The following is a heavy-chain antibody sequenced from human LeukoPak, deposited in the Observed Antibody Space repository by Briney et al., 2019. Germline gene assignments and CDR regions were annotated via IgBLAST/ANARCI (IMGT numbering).Heavy chain of an antibody. CDR1: GFTVSSNY. J-gene: IGHJ4*02. D-gene: IGHD5-12*01. CDR2: IYSGGST. Sequence: QSGGSLRLSCTVSGFTVSSNYMSWVRQAPGKGLEWVSVIYSGGSTYYADSVKGRFTISRDNSKNTLYLQMNSLRAEDTAVYYCARANRGYSGYSDYWGQGTLVTVSS. V-gene: IGHV3-66*01. CDR3: ARANRGYSGYSDY.